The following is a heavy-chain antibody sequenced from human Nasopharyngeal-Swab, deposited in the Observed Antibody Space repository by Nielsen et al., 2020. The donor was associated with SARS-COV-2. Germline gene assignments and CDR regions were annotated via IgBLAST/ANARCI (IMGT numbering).Heavy chain of an antibody. D-gene: IGHD3-3*01. CDR3: ARGNDFRSGYHPYYYDY. CDR2: IWYDGSNR. Sequence: GESLKISCAASGFTFGSYGMHWVRQAPGKGLEWVALIWYDGSNRYYADSVKGRFTISRDNSKNTLYLQINSLRAEDTAVYYCARGNDFRSGYHPYYYDYWGQGTVVTVSS. J-gene: IGHJ4*02. V-gene: IGHV3-33*01. CDR1: GFTFGSYG.